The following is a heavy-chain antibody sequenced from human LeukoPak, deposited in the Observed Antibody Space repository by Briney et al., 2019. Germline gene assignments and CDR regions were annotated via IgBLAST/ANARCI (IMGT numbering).Heavy chain of an antibody. CDR3: ARHGVDDYGDYRGWFDP. D-gene: IGHD4-17*01. V-gene: IGHV4-59*08. CDR2: IHDTATT. Sequence: SATLSLTCTVSGGSIVNDYWGWMRQPPGKGLEWIAIIHDTATTRYSPSLRCRVTISLDPSKNQFSLKLCFVTAADTAVYYCARHGVDDYGDYRGWFDPWGQGTLVTVFS. CDR1: GGSIVNDY. J-gene: IGHJ5*02.